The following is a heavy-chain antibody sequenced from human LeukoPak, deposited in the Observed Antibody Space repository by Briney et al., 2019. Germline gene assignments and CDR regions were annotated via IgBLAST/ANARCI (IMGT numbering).Heavy chain of an antibody. Sequence: PGGSLRLSCAASGFPFSSYSMHWVRQAPGKGLEWVAVIWYDGSNKYYADSVKGRFTISRDNSKNTLYLQMNSLRGDDTAVYYCARDGGVVGASNPDYWGQGTLVTVSS. V-gene: IGHV3-33*01. CDR1: GFPFSSYS. J-gene: IGHJ4*02. CDR2: IWYDGSNK. CDR3: ARDGGVVGASNPDY. D-gene: IGHD1-26*01.